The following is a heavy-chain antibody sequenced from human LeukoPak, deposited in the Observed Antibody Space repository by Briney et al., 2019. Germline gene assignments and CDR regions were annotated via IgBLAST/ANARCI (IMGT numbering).Heavy chain of an antibody. CDR2: IYYSGST. D-gene: IGHD2-8*01. V-gene: IGHV4-59*01. CDR3: ARGQDHCTNGVCYTAGNPNFDY. Sequence: PSETLSLTCSVSGGSISSYYWSWVRQPPGKGLEWVGHIYYSGSTNYNPSLRSRVTISVHTSKNQFSLKLSSVTAADTAVYYCARGQDHCTNGVCYTAGNPNFDYWGQGTLVTVSS. J-gene: IGHJ4*02. CDR1: GGSISSYY.